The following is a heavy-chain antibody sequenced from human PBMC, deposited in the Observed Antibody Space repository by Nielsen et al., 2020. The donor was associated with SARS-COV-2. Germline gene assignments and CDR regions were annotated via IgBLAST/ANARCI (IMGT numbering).Heavy chain of an antibody. CDR3: AKGRLLGELDAFDI. CDR1: GFTFDDYA. Sequence: SLKISCAASGFTFDDYAMHWVRQAPGKDLEWVSGISWNSGSIGYADSVKGRFTISRDNAKNSLYLQMNSLRAEDTALYYCAKGRLLGELDAFDIWGQGTMVTVSS. J-gene: IGHJ3*02. V-gene: IGHV3-9*01. D-gene: IGHD1-26*01. CDR2: ISWNSGSI.